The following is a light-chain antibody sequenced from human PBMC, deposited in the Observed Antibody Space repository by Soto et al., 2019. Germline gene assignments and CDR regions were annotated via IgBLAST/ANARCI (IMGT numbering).Light chain of an antibody. CDR2: GAS. V-gene: IGKV3-15*01. CDR1: QSVSSS. CDR3: QQYNNWWT. Sequence: EMVMTQSPATLSMSLGERASLSCRASQSVSSSLAWYQQKPGQAPRLLIYGASTRATGIPARFSGSGSGTEFTLTISSLEFEDSAVYYCQQYNNWWTFGQGTKVDIK. J-gene: IGKJ1*01.